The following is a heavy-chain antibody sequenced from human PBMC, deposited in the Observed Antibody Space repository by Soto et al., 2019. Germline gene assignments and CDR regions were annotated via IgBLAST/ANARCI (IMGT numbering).Heavy chain of an antibody. CDR3: ASVIGHKSDP. J-gene: IGHJ5*02. CDR1: GGTFSSYT. Sequence: QVQLVQSGAEVKKPGSSVKVSCKASGGTFSSYTISWVRQAPGQGLEWMGRIIPILGIANYAQKFQGRVTITADKSASTADMELSSLRSEDNAFAYCASVIGHKSDPWGQGTLVTVSS. CDR2: IIPILGIA. D-gene: IGHD2-21*01. V-gene: IGHV1-69*02.